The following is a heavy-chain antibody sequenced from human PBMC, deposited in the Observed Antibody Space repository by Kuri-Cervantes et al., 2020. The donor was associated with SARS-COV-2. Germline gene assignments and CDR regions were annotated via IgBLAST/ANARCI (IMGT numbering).Heavy chain of an antibody. Sequence: ESLKISCTVSGGSISSYYWSWIRQPAGKGLEWIGRIYTSGSTNYNPSLKSRVTISVDRSKNQFSLKLSSVTAADTAVYYCARGGHPGSYYYYYMDVWGKGTTVTVSS. CDR2: IYTSGST. CDR3: ARGGHPGSYYYYYMDV. J-gene: IGHJ6*03. CDR1: GGSISSYY. V-gene: IGHV4-4*07.